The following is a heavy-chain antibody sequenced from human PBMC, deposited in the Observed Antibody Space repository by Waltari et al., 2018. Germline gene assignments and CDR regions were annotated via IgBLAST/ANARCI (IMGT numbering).Heavy chain of an antibody. J-gene: IGHJ5*02. D-gene: IGHD3-22*01. CDR2: IYTSGST. CDR3: ARDSSGYYDNWFDP. CDR1: GGSISSGSYY. V-gene: IGHV4-61*02. Sequence: QVQLQESGPGLVKPSQTLSLTCTVSGGSISSGSYYWSWIRQPAGKGLEWIGRIYTSGSTNYNPSLKSRVTKSVDTSKNQFSLKLSSVTAADTAVYYCARDSSGYYDNWFDPWGQGTLVTVSS.